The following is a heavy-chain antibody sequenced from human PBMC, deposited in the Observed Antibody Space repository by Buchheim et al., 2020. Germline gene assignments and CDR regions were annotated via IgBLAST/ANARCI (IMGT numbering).Heavy chain of an antibody. V-gene: IGHV4-30-4*01. D-gene: IGHD3-3*01. CDR2: IYYIVST. CDR3: ARGPIGVVAYFDY. Sequence: QVQLQESGPGLVKPSQTLSLTCTVSGGSISSGAYYWSWIRQPPGKGLEWIGYIYYIVSTYYNPSLKGPVTISTDTSKNQFSLKLSSVAAADTAVYYCARGPIGVVAYFDYWGQGTL. J-gene: IGHJ4*02. CDR1: GGSISSGAYY.